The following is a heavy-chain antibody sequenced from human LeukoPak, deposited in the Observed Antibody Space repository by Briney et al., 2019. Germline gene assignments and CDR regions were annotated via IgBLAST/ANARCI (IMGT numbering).Heavy chain of an antibody. CDR1: GGTFSSYA. J-gene: IGHJ4*02. CDR3: ARDLPNYYGSGSWFDY. D-gene: IGHD3-10*01. CDR2: IIPIFGTA. V-gene: IGHV1-69*13. Sequence: ASVKVSCKASGGTFSSYAISWVRQAPGQGLEWMGGIIPIFGTANYAQKFQGRVTITADESTSTAYMELSSLRSEDTAVYYCARDLPNYYGSGSWFDYWGQGTLVTVSS.